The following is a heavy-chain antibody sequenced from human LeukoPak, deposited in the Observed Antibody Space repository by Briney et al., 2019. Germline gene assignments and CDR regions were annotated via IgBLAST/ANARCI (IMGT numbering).Heavy chain of an antibody. D-gene: IGHD2-8*01. CDR3: AREADIVLMVYDY. Sequence: PGGSLRLSCAASGFTFSRYWMSWVRQAPGKGLEWVANIKQDGSEKYYVDSVKGRFTISRDNAKNSLYLQMNSLRAEDTAVYYCAREADIVLMVYDYWGQGTLVTVSS. J-gene: IGHJ4*02. CDR1: GFTFSRYW. CDR2: IKQDGSEK. V-gene: IGHV3-7*01.